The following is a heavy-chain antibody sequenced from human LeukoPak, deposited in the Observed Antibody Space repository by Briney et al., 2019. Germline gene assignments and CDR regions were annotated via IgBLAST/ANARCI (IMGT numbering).Heavy chain of an antibody. Sequence: ASVKVSCKASGYSFTSYGISWVRQAPGQGLEWVGWISADNGDTTNAQKVQGRVTMTTDTSTSTASMELRSLRFDDTAVYYCARDLPRRESNSFYFYAYYMDVWGKGPTVIVSS. V-gene: IGHV1-18*01. J-gene: IGHJ6*03. CDR1: GYSFTSYG. CDR2: ISADNGDT. D-gene: IGHD4-23*01. CDR3: ARDLPRRESNSFYFYAYYMDV.